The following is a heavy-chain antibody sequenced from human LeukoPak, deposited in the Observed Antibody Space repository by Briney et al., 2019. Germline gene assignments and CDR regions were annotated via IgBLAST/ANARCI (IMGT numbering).Heavy chain of an antibody. D-gene: IGHD6-19*01. J-gene: IGHJ4*02. CDR2: ISYDGRNK. V-gene: IGHV3-30*04. Sequence: GGSLRLSCAASGFTFSSSAMHWVRQAPGNGLELVTVISYDGRNKYYADSVKGRFTISRDNSTNTLYLQMNSLRAEDTALYYCAKDKEQWYSSGWPDYWGQGTLVTVSS. CDR3: AKDKEQWYSSGWPDY. CDR1: GFTFSSSA.